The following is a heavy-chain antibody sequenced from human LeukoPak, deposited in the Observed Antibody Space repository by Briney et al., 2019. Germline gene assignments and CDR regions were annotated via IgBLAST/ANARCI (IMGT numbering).Heavy chain of an antibody. CDR3: AGGSSMEV. V-gene: IGHV3-7*03. CDR1: GFTFSNYW. J-gene: IGHJ6*04. CDR2: IKQDGSEK. Sequence: GESLRLSCVGSGFTFSNYWMTWVRQAPGKGLEWVANIKQDGSEKYYRDSVKGRFIISRDNARNSLYLQMNSLRVEDTAVYFCAGGSSMEVWGKGTAVTVSS. D-gene: IGHD1-26*01.